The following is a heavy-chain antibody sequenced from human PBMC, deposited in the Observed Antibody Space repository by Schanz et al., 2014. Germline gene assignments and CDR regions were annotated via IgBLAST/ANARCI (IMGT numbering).Heavy chain of an antibody. Sequence: EVQLEESGGGLVKPGGSLRLSCGASGFTFSDYSMNWVRQAPGKGLEWVSSISDSSSYIYYADSVKGRFTISRDNAKNSLYLQMSSLRAEDTAVYYCARDRVQYSSGWYSDSWGQGTLVTVSS. CDR2: ISDSSSYI. CDR1: GFTFSDYS. D-gene: IGHD6-19*01. J-gene: IGHJ4*02. CDR3: ARDRVQYSSGWYSDS. V-gene: IGHV3-21*01.